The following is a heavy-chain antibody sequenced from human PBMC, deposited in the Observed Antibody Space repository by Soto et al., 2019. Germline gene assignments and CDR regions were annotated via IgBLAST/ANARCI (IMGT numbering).Heavy chain of an antibody. CDR3: DRYIVVVPAAIYWFDP. J-gene: IGHJ5*02. CDR1: GGSISSGDYY. D-gene: IGHD2-2*01. Sequence: QVQLQESGPGLVKPSQTLSLTCTVSGGSISSGDYYWSWLRQPPGNGREWIGYIYYSGSTYYDPSLQGRVTISVDTSKNQFSLKLSSVTAADTAVYYCDRYIVVVPAAIYWFDPWGQGTLVTVSS. CDR2: IYYSGST. V-gene: IGHV4-30-4*01.